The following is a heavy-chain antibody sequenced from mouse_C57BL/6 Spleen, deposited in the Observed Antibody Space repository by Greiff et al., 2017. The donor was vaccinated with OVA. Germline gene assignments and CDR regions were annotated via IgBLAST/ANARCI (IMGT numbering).Heavy chain of an antibody. CDR1: GYTFTDYE. D-gene: IGHD2-1*01. Sequence: VQLQESGAELVRPGASVTLSCKASGYTFTDYEMHWVKQTPVHGLEWIGAIDPETGGTAYNQKFKGKAILTADKSSSTAYMELRSLTSEDSAVYYCTRWDGNYGYFDVWGTGTTVTVSS. CDR3: TRWDGNYGYFDV. CDR2: IDPETGGT. V-gene: IGHV1-15*01. J-gene: IGHJ1*03.